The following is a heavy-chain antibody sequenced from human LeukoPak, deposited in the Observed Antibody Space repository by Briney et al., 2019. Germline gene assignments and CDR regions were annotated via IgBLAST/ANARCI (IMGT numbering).Heavy chain of an antibody. J-gene: IGHJ4*01. Sequence: SETLSLTCAVYGGSFSGYYWSWIRQPPGKGLEWIGYIYYSGSTYYNPSLKSRVTISVDTSKNQFSLKLSSVTAADTAVYYCARPPPTDMVPSTFDYWGQGTLVTVSS. CDR1: GGSFSGYY. CDR3: ARPPPTDMVPSTFDY. D-gene: IGHD5-18*01. CDR2: IYYSGST. V-gene: IGHV4-34*09.